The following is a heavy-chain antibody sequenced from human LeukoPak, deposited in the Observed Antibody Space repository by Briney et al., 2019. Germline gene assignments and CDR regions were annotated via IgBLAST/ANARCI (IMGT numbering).Heavy chain of an antibody. CDR1: GFTFDDYA. V-gene: IGHV3-9*01. D-gene: IGHD6-13*01. CDR3: AKEGVSGSSWNGFDY. CDR2: ISWNSGSI. Sequence: GGSLRLSCAASGFTFDDYAMHWVRQAPGKGLEWVSGISWNSGSIGYADSVKGRFTISRDNAKNSLYLQMNSLRAEDTAVYYCAKEGVSGSSWNGFDYWGQGTLVTVSS. J-gene: IGHJ4*02.